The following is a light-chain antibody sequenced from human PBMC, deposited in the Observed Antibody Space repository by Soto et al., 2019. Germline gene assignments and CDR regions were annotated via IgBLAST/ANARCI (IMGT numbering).Light chain of an antibody. CDR2: DAS. Sequence: ETVLTQSPATLSLSPGESATLSCRASQSVSTYLAWYQQKPGQAPRLLIYDASNRVTGTPARFSGSGSGTDFTLTISRLEPEDFAVYYCQQCGSSSTFGQGTRLEIK. V-gene: IGKV3-11*01. CDR1: QSVSTY. CDR3: QQCGSSST. J-gene: IGKJ5*01.